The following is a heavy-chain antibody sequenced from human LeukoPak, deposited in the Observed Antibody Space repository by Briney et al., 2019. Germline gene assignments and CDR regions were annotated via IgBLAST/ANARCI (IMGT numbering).Heavy chain of an antibody. CDR1: GYTFTSYY. Sequence: ASVKVSCKASGYTFTSYYMHWVRQAPGQGLEWMGIINPSGGSTSYAQKFQGRVTMTRDTSTSTVYMELSSLRSEDTAVYYCAREYCSSTSCYEFGYFQHWGQGTLVTVSS. J-gene: IGHJ1*01. V-gene: IGHV1-46*01. CDR3: AREYCSSTSCYEFGYFQH. D-gene: IGHD2-2*01. CDR2: INPSGGST.